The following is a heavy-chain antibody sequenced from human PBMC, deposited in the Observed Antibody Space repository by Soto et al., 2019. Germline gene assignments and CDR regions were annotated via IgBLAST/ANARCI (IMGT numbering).Heavy chain of an antibody. V-gene: IGHV4-59*01. CDR3: ASNYDSSGYYLN. D-gene: IGHD3-22*01. CDR1: GGSISSYY. CDR2: IYYSGST. Sequence: SETLSLTCTVSGGSISSYYWSWIRQPPGKGLEWIGYIYYSGSTNYNPSLKSRVTISVDTSKNQFSLKLSSVTAADTAVYYCASNYDSSGYYLNWGQGALVTVSS. J-gene: IGHJ4*02.